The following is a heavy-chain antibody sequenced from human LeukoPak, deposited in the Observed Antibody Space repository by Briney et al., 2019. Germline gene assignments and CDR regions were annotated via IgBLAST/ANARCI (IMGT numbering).Heavy chain of an antibody. J-gene: IGHJ3*02. Sequence: GASVTVSFKASGYTFTSYYMHWVRQAPGQGLEWMGLINPSGGSTSYAQKFQGRVTMTRDTSTSTVYMELSSLRSEDTAVYYCARVYYYDSSGWDAFDIWGQGTMVTISS. D-gene: IGHD3-22*01. CDR3: ARVYYYDSSGWDAFDI. CDR2: INPSGGST. V-gene: IGHV1-46*01. CDR1: GYTFTSYY.